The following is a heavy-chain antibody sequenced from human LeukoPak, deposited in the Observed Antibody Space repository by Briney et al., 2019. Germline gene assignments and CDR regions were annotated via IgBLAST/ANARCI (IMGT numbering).Heavy chain of an antibody. J-gene: IGHJ4*02. CDR2: IYYSGST. V-gene: IGHV4-31*03. CDR1: DGSLSRAGYY. Sequence: SGTLSLTCTASDGSLSRAGYYWSWIRHHQGKGLEWIGKIYYSGSTYYNPSLQSRATISVDRSKNQFSLKLTSVTAADTAVYYCARGAEYSSSPFDYWGQGSLVTVSS. D-gene: IGHD6-6*01. CDR3: ARGAEYSSSPFDY.